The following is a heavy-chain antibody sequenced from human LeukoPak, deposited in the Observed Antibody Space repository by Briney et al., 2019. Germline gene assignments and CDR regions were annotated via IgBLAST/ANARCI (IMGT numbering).Heavy chain of an antibody. CDR3: ARDRISRSLGVLKVRGVPDY. CDR1: GFTFSSYG. CDR2: ISSSSSTI. D-gene: IGHD3-10*01. J-gene: IGHJ4*02. Sequence: GGSLRLSCAASGFTFSSYGMNWVRQAPGRGLEWVSYISSSSSTIYYADSVKGRFTISRDNAKNSLYLQMNSLRAEDTAVYYCARDRISRSLGVLKVRGVPDYWGQGTLVTVSS. V-gene: IGHV3-48*01.